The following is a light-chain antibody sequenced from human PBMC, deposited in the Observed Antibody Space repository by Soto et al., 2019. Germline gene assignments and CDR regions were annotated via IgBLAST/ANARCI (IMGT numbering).Light chain of an antibody. J-gene: IGKJ2*01. Sequence: EIVLTQSPGTLPLSPGERATLSCRASQSVSSNYLVWYQQKPGQAPRPLIYGASSRATGIPDRFSGSGSGTDFTLTLSRLEPEAFAVYYCQQYANSPFTFGQGTKLEIK. CDR3: QQYANSPFT. V-gene: IGKV3-20*01. CDR2: GAS. CDR1: QSVSSNY.